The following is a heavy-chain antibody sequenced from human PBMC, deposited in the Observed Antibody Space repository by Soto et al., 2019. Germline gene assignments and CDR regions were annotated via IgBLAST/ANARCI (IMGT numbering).Heavy chain of an antibody. J-gene: IGHJ4*02. V-gene: IGHV4-34*01. Sequence: XXTLSLTCAVCGGSFSGYYGSWIRQPPGKGLAWSGEINQSGTTNYHPSLKSRVTISVDTSKNQSSLKLSSVPAADTAVYYCASSILTGYPFFDYWGQGTLVTVSS. D-gene: IGHD3-9*01. CDR2: INQSGTT. CDR3: ASSILTGYPFFDY. CDR1: GGSFSGYY.